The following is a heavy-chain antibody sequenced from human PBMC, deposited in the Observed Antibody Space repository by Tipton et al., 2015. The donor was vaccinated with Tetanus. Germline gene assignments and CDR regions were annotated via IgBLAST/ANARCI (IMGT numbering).Heavy chain of an antibody. CDR2: IFYAGST. CDR1: GVSISSYY. V-gene: IGHV4-59*01. J-gene: IGHJ6*01. Sequence: TLSLTCTVSGVSISSYYWSWIRQSPGKGLEWIGYIFYAGSTNSNPSLKSRVTISVDKAKNQFSLRLTSATAADTAVYYCARDRITGPTWRSYAMYVWGQGTTVTVSS. D-gene: IGHD1-7*01. CDR3: ARDRITGPTWRSYAMYV.